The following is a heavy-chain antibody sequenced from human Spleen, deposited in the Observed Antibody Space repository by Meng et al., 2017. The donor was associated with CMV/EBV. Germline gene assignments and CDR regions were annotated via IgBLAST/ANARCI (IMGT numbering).Heavy chain of an antibody. V-gene: IGHV1-2*02. J-gene: IGHJ4*02. CDR1: GYTFTGYY. CDR3: ARETAVSWAY. CDR2: ISPNSGRT. Sequence: ASVKVSCKASGYTFTGYYMHWVRQAPGQGLEWMGWISPNSGRTNYAQKFQGRVTMTRDTSISTAYMELSRLRFDDTAVYYCARETAVSWAYWGQGTLVTVSS. D-gene: IGHD6-13*01.